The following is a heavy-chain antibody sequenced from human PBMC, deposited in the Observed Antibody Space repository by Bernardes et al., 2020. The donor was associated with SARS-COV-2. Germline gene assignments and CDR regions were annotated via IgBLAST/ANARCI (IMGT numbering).Heavy chain of an antibody. CDR2: ISGSGGGT. CDR1: GFTFSNYA. J-gene: IGHJ6*02. D-gene: IGHD5-12*01. V-gene: IGHV3-23*01. CDR3: SKEAYSGYLETYYFYYGMDV. Sequence: GGSLRLSCAASGFTFSNYAMTWVRQAPGKGLEWVSSISGSGGGTYYADSVQGRFTVSRDYSTNTLYLQMDSLRAEDTAIYYCSKEAYSGYLETYYFYYGMDVWGQGTTVNVSS.